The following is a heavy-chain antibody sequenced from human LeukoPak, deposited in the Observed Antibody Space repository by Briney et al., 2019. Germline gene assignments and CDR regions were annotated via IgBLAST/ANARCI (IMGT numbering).Heavy chain of an antibody. V-gene: IGHV4-30-2*01. Sequence: SETLSLTCTVSGGSISSGGYYWSWIRQPPGKGLEWIGYIYHSGSTYYNPSLKSRVTISIDRSKNQFSLKLSSVTAADTAVYYCARDLSLDYWGQGTLVTVSS. CDR2: IYHSGST. CDR1: GGSISSGGYY. CDR3: ARDLSLDY. J-gene: IGHJ4*02.